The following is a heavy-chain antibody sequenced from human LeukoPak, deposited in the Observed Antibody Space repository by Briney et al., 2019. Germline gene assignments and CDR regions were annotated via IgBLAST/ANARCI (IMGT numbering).Heavy chain of an antibody. CDR1: GASINSYH. D-gene: IGHD5-24*01. CDR2: SSYTGSP. Sequence: SETLSLTCTVSGASINSYHWSWMRQPPGKALEWIGYSSYTGSPKYTPSLKSRVIMSKDTSKNQISLKLSAVTAADTAVYYCARGDGYSSGFDTWGQGTLVTVSP. V-gene: IGHV4-59*01. CDR3: ARGDGYSSGFDT. J-gene: IGHJ5*02.